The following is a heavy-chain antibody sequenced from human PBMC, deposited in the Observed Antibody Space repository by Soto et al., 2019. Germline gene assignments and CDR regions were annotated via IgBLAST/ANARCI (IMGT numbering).Heavy chain of an antibody. Sequence: GASVKVSCKASGYTFTSYGISWVRQAPGQGLEWMGWISAYNGNTNYAQKLQGRVTMTRDTSTSTAYMELRSLRSEDTAVYYCAKGYYYDSSGYYPSALCDYWGQGTLVTVSS. J-gene: IGHJ4*02. V-gene: IGHV1-18*01. CDR2: ISAYNGNT. CDR1: GYTFTSYG. D-gene: IGHD3-22*01. CDR3: AKGYYYDSSGYYPSALCDY.